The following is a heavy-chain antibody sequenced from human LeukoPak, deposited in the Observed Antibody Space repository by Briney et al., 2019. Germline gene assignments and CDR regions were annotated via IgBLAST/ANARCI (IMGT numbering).Heavy chain of an antibody. CDR2: ISAYNGNT. CDR3: ARGEYGSGSYPTRP. J-gene: IGHJ5*02. CDR1: GYTFTSYG. Sequence: ASVKVSCKASGYTFTSYGTSWVRQAPGQGLERMGWISAYNGNTNYARKLQGRVTMTTDTSTSTAYMELRSLRSDDTAVYYCARGEYGSGSYPTRPWGQGTLVTVSS. V-gene: IGHV1-18*01. D-gene: IGHD3-10*01.